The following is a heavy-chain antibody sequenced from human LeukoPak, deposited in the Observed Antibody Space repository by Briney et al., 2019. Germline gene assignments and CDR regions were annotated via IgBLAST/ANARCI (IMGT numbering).Heavy chain of an antibody. CDR1: GGTFSSYA. CDR3: ARDPSPGYYDSNGYYYRSGDAFDI. CDR2: IIPILGIA. V-gene: IGHV1-69*04. D-gene: IGHD3-22*01. Sequence: ASVKVSCKASGGTFSSYAISWVRQAPGQGLEWMGRIIPILGIANYAQKFQGRVTITADKSTSTAYMELSSLRSEDTAVYYCARDPSPGYYDSNGYYYRSGDAFDIWGQGTMVTVSS. J-gene: IGHJ3*02.